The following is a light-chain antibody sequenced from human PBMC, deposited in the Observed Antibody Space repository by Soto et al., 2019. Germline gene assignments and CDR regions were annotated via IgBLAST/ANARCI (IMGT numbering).Light chain of an antibody. CDR1: QDISTY. J-gene: IGKJ4*01. Sequence: IRMTQSPSSLSASVGDRVTLTCQASQDISTYLNWYQQQPGKAPRLLIYDASNLQKGVPSRFRGRGSGTDFSLAITSLQPEDLATYYCQQYDSLPSFGGGTKVDMK. CDR3: QQYDSLPS. CDR2: DAS. V-gene: IGKV1-33*01.